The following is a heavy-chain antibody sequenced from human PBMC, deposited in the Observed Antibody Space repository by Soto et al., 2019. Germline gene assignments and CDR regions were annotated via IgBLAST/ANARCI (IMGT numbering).Heavy chain of an antibody. Sequence: GGSLRLSCAASGFTFSSYSMNWVRQAPGKGLEWVSYISSSSSTIYYADSVKGRFTISRDNAKNSLYLQMNSLRAEDTAVYYCARDLAHYGDYQTFDYWGQGTLVTVS. J-gene: IGHJ4*02. CDR3: ARDLAHYGDYQTFDY. D-gene: IGHD4-17*01. CDR2: ISSSSSTI. V-gene: IGHV3-48*01. CDR1: GFTFSSYS.